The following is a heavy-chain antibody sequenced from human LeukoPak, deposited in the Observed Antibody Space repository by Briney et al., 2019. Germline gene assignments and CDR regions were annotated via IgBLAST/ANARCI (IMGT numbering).Heavy chain of an antibody. Sequence: SGTLSLTCTVSGDSITSSSYYWGWIRQPPGMGLEWIGTIYSYSGSTYYNPSLKSRVTISVDTSKNQFSLKLTSVTAADTAVYYCAASGMTTVTFFDYWGQGTLVTVSS. CDR2: IYSYSGST. J-gene: IGHJ4*02. CDR1: GDSITSSSYY. CDR3: AASGMTTVTFFDY. D-gene: IGHD4-17*01. V-gene: IGHV4-39*01.